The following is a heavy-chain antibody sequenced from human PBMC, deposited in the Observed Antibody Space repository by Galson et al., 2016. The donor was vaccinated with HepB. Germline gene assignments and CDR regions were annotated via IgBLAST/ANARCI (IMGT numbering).Heavy chain of an antibody. CDR2: ISTSSSTI. V-gene: IGHV3-48*02. CDR3: AKIYYYDSSGAGPSDP. D-gene: IGHD3-22*01. CDR1: GFSFKDFA. J-gene: IGHJ5*02. Sequence: SLRLSCAVSGFSFKDFALHWVRQAPGKGLEWVSYISTSSSTIHYADSVKGRFTISRDNAKNSLYLQMNSLRDEDTAVYYCAKIYYYDSSGAGPSDPWGQGTLVTVSS.